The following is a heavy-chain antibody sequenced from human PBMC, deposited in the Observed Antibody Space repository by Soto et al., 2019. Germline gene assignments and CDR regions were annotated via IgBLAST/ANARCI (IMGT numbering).Heavy chain of an antibody. CDR1: GFTFDDYG. V-gene: IGHV3-20*04. CDR2: INWNGGSA. Sequence: GGSLRLSCAASGFTFDDYGMSWVRQAPGKGLEWVSGINWNGGSAGYADSVKGRFTISRDNAKNSLYLQMNSLRAEDTALYYCARRRLDSSGYYYFDYWGQGTLVTVSS. J-gene: IGHJ4*02. CDR3: ARRRLDSSGYYYFDY. D-gene: IGHD3-22*01.